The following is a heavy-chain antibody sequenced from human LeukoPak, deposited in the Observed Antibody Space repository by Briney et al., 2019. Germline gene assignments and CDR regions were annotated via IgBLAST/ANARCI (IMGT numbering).Heavy chain of an antibody. CDR3: ARDPGRPVPNWFDP. J-gene: IGHJ5*02. CDR2: IIPIFGTA. D-gene: IGHD1-26*01. Sequence: GSSVKVSCKASGGTFSSYAISWVRQAPGQGLEWMGGIIPIFGTANYAQKFQGRVTITADESTSTAYMELSSLRSEDTAVYYCARDPGRPVPNWFDPWGQGTLVTVSS. CDR1: GGTFSSYA. V-gene: IGHV1-69*01.